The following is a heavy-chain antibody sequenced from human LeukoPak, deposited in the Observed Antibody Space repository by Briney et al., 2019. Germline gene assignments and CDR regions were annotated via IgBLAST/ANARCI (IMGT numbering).Heavy chain of an antibody. Sequence: PSETLSLTCAVYGGSFSGYYWSWIRQPPGKGLEWIGEINHSGSTNYNPSLKSRVTISVDTSKNQFSLKLSSVTAADTAVYYCAVPSGYYVEYFQHWGQGTLVTVSS. D-gene: IGHD3-22*01. J-gene: IGHJ1*01. CDR3: AVPSGYYVEYFQH. CDR1: GGSFSGYY. CDR2: INHSGST. V-gene: IGHV4-34*01.